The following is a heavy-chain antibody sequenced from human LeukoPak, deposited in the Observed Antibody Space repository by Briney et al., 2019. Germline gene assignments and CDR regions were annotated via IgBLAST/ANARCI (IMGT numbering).Heavy chain of an antibody. CDR1: GLTFSSYA. Sequence: GGSLRLSCAASGLTFSSYAMTWVRQAPGKGLEWVANIKPDGSEKYYVDSVKGRFTISRDNAKNSLYLQMNSLRAEDTAVYYCARVYYYTSGSRWGDYFDYWGQGTLVTVSS. J-gene: IGHJ4*02. V-gene: IGHV3-7*01. CDR3: ARVYYYTSGSRWGDYFDY. D-gene: IGHD3-10*01. CDR2: IKPDGSEK.